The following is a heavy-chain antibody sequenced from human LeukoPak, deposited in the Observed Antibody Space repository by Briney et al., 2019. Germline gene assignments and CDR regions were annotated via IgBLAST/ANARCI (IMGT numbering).Heavy chain of an antibody. CDR1: GGSISSGDYY. CDR3: ARGVAAEYRFDP. CDR2: IYYSGST. J-gene: IGHJ5*02. D-gene: IGHD6-25*01. V-gene: IGHV4-61*08. Sequence: SETLSLTCTVSGGSISSGDYYWSWIRQPPGKGLEWIGYIYYSGSTNYNPSLKSRVTISVDTSNNQFSLMLRSVTAADTAVYYCARGVAAEYRFDPWGQGTLVTVSS.